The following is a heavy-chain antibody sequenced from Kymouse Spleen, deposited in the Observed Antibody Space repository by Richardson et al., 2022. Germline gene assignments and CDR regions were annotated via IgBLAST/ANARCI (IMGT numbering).Heavy chain of an antibody. D-gene: IGHD1-7*01. CDR1: GGSFSGYY. V-gene: IGHV4-34*01. J-gene: IGHJ5*02. CDR3: ARGLQLNWNYGGWFDP. Sequence: QVQLQQWGAGLLKPSETLSLTCAVYGGSFSGYYWSWIRQPPGKGLEWIGEINHSGSTNYNPSLKSRVTISVDTSKNQFSLKLSSVTAADTAVYYCARGLQLNWNYGGWFDPWGQGTLVTVSS. CDR2: INHSGST.